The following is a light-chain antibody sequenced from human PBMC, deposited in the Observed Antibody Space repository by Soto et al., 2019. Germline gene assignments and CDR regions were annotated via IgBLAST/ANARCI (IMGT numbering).Light chain of an antibody. J-gene: IGKJ1*01. CDR1: QSVSSSY. CDR2: GAS. V-gene: IGKV3-20*01. CDR3: QQYGRS. Sequence: EIVLTQSPGTLSLSPGERATLSCRASQSVSSSYLAWYQQKPGQAPRLLIYGASSRATGIPDRFSGSGSGTDFPLTISRLEPEHFAVYYCQQYGRSFGQGTKVEIK.